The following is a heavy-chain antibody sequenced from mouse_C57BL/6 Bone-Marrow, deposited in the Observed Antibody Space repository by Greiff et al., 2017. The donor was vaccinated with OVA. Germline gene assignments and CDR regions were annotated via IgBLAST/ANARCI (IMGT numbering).Heavy chain of an antibody. D-gene: IGHD2-4*01. CDR2: IYPGSGST. CDR3: ARRFYYDYDVGAFAY. CDR1: GYTFTSYW. J-gene: IGHJ3*01. Sequence: VQLQQPGAELVKPGASVKMSCKASGYTFTSYWITWVKQRPGQGLEWIGDIYPGSGSTNYNEKFKSKATLTVDTSSSTAYMQLSSLTSEDSAVCYCARRFYYDYDVGAFAYWGQGTLVTVSA. V-gene: IGHV1-55*01.